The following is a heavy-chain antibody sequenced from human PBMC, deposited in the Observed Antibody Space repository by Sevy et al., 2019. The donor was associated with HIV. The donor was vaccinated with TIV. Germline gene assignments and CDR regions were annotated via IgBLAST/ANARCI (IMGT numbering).Heavy chain of an antibody. Sequence: SETLSLTCTVSGGSISSSSYYWDWIRQPPGKGLEWIGSMYYSGTTYYNPSLKSRVTISVDTSKNQFSRKLSSVTAADTAVYYCARQGPPQWIDEVTKLWWFDPWGQGTLVTVSS. CDR3: ARQGPPQWIDEVTKLWWFDP. V-gene: IGHV4-39*01. D-gene: IGHD4-17*01. CDR2: MYYSGTT. J-gene: IGHJ5*02. CDR1: GGSISSSSYY.